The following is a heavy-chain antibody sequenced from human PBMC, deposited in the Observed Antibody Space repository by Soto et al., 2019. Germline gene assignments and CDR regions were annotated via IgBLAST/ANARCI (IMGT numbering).Heavy chain of an antibody. CDR3: ARAPRGNYGYPSYFDY. Sequence: SETLSLTCAVSGGSISSGGYSWSWIRQPPGEGLEWIGYIYYSGSTNYNPSLKSRVTISVDTSKNQFSLKLSSVTAADTAVYYCARAPRGNYGYPSYFDYWGQGTLVTVS. CDR1: GGSISSGGYS. J-gene: IGHJ4*02. CDR2: IYYSGST. V-gene: IGHV4-61*08. D-gene: IGHD3-10*01.